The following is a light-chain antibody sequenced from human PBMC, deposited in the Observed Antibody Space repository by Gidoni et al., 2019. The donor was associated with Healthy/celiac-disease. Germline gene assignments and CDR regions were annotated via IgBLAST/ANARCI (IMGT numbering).Light chain of an antibody. Sequence: DIQMTHSPSSLSASVGDRVTITCRASQGIRNELGWYQQKPGKAPKRLIYAASSLQSGVPTRCSGSGSGTEFTLTISSLQPEDFATYCCLQHNSYPWTFGQGTKVEIK. CDR3: LQHNSYPWT. CDR2: AAS. V-gene: IGKV1-17*01. J-gene: IGKJ1*01. CDR1: QGIRNE.